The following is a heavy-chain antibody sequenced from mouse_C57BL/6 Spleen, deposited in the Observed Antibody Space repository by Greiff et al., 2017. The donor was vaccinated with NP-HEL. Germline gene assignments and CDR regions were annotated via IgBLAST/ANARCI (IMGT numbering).Heavy chain of an antibody. D-gene: IGHD1-1*01. CDR1: GYTFTSYW. CDR2: INPSSGYT. CDR3: ARRGSSLDY. V-gene: IGHV1-7*01. J-gene: IGHJ2*01. Sequence: VMLVESGAELAKPGASVKLSCKASGYTFTSYWMHWVKQRPGQGLEWIGYINPSSGYTKYNQKFKDKATLTADKYSSTAYMQLSSLTYEDSAVYYCARRGSSLDYWGHGTTLTFSS.